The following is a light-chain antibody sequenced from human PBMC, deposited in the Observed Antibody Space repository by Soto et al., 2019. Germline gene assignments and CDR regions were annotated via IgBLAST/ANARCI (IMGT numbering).Light chain of an antibody. CDR2: DNN. CDR3: GTWDFSLSGVV. J-gene: IGLJ3*02. V-gene: IGLV1-51*01. CDR1: SSNIGNNY. Sequence: QSVLTQPPSVSAAPGQKVTISCSGSSSNIGNNYVSWYQQLPGTAPKLLIYDNNKRPSGIPDRFSGSKSGTSATLGITGLQTGDEADYYCGTWDFSLSGVVFGGGTMLTVL.